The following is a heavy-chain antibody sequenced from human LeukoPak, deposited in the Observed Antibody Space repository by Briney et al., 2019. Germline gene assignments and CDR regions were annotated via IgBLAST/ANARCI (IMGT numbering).Heavy chain of an antibody. J-gene: IGHJ4*02. CDR3: ASSSGSYYGYFDY. D-gene: IGHD1-26*01. Sequence: PGGSLRLSCAASGFTFSSYNMNWVRQAPGKGLEWVSYISGSSSAIHHADSVRGRFTISRDNVKNSLYLQMNSLRAEDTAVYYCASSSGSYYGYFDYWGQGTLVTVSS. CDR2: ISGSSSAI. CDR1: GFTFSSYN. V-gene: IGHV3-48*01.